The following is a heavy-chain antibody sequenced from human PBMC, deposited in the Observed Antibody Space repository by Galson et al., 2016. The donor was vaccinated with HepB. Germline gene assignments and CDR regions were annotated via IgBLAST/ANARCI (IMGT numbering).Heavy chain of an antibody. V-gene: IGHV1-69*13. CDR2: VIPIFGSS. D-gene: IGHD3-22*01. CDR1: GDTFSNHA. J-gene: IGHJ4*02. CDR3: ASWFLPPTGHFDS. Sequence: SVKVSCKASGDTFSNHAISWVRQAPGQGLEWMGGVIPIFGSSNYAQNFQGRVTITADESASTAYMDLFSLKSEDTAVYYCASWFLPPTGHFDSWGQGTLVTVSS.